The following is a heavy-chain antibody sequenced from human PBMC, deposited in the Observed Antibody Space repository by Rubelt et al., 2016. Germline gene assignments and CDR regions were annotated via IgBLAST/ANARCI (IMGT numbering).Heavy chain of an antibody. CDR2: IYYSGST. CDR1: GGSISSSSYY. D-gene: IGHD1-26*01. Sequence: QLQLQESGPGLVKPSETLSLTCTVSGGSISSSSYYWGWIRQPPGKGLEWIGSIYYSGSTYYNPSLKRRGTISVDTSKNQYSLRWGLVTAADTAVDYCARDGIVGATCAFDIWGQGTMVTVSS. J-gene: IGHJ3*02. CDR3: ARDGIVGATCAFDI. V-gene: IGHV4-39*07.